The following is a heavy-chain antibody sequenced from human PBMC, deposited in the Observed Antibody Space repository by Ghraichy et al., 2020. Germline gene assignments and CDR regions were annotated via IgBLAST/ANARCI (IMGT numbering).Heavy chain of an antibody. Sequence: GGSLRLSCAASGFTFSSYSMNWVRQAPGKGLEWVSYISSSSSTIYYADSVKGRFTISRDNAKNSLYLQMNSLRDEDTAVYYCARGNYDILTGANWFDPWGQGTLVTVSS. V-gene: IGHV3-48*02. J-gene: IGHJ5*02. D-gene: IGHD3-9*01. CDR1: GFTFSSYS. CDR3: ARGNYDILTGANWFDP. CDR2: ISSSSSTI.